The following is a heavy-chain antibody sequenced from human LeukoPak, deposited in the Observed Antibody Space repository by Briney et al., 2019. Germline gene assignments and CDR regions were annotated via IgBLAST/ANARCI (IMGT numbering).Heavy chain of an antibody. CDR2: MYYSGNT. CDR3: AREFLDRIAARPRYFDY. CDR1: GYSISSGYY. D-gene: IGHD6-6*01. Sequence: PSETLSLTCTVSGYSISSGYYWGWIRQPPGKGLEWIGSMYYSGNTYYNPSLKSRVTISVDKSKNQFSLKLSSVTAADTAVYYCAREFLDRIAARPRYFDYWGQGTLVTVSS. J-gene: IGHJ4*02. V-gene: IGHV4-38-2*02.